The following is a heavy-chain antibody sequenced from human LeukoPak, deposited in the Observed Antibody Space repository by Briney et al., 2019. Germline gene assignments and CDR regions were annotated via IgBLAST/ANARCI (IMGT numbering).Heavy chain of an antibody. Sequence: SESLSLTCTVSVGSISSYYWSWIRQPPWKGLEWIGYVYYSGSTNYNPSLKSRVTISVDTSKNQFSLKLSSVTAADTAVYYCARDLCSSTSCYWFDPWGQGTLVTVSS. J-gene: IGHJ5*02. CDR3: ARDLCSSTSCYWFDP. CDR2: VYYSGST. D-gene: IGHD2-2*01. CDR1: VGSISSYY. V-gene: IGHV4-59*01.